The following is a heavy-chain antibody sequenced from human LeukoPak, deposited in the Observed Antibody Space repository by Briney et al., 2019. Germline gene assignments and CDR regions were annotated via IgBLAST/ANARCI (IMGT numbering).Heavy chain of an antibody. D-gene: IGHD4-23*01. V-gene: IGHV3-23*01. CDR2: MSGSDTGS. CDR3: AKDARSFGGTYFDY. Sequence: PGGSLRLSCVASGFTLSSYSMSWVRQALGKGLEWVSAMSGSDTGSWYADSVKGRFTISRDTSKTTLYLQMNSLRAEDTAIYYCAKDARSFGGTYFDYWGQGIQVTVSS. J-gene: IGHJ4*02. CDR1: GFTLSSYS.